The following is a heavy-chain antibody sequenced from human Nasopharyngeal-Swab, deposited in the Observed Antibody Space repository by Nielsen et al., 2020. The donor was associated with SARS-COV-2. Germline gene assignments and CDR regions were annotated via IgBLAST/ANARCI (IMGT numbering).Heavy chain of an antibody. CDR3: ARSLRGSSLHY. CDR1: GFPFSSYS. V-gene: IGHV3-21*01. CDR2: ISSNSSYI. J-gene: IGHJ4*02. Sequence: GESLKISCAASGFPFSSYSMNWVRQAPGKGLEWVSSISSNSSYIYYADSVKGRFTISRDNAKNSLYLQMNSLRAEDTAVYYCARSLRGSSLHYWGQGTLVTVSS. D-gene: IGHD6-6*01.